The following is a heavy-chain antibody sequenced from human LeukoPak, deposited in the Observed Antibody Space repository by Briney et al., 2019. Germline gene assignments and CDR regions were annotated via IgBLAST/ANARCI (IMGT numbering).Heavy chain of an antibody. CDR2: ISGSGGST. CDR1: GFTFTSYA. D-gene: IGHD3-22*01. Sequence: GGSLRLSCAASGFTFTSYAMSWVRQAPGKGLEWVSAISGSGGSTYYADSVKGRFTISRDNSKNTLYLQMNSLRADDTAVYYCAKSDSSGYYSNFDYWGQGTLVTVSS. CDR3: AKSDSSGYYSNFDY. J-gene: IGHJ4*02. V-gene: IGHV3-23*01.